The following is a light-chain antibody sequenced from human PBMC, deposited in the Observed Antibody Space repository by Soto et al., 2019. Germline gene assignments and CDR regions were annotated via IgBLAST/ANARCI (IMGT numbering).Light chain of an antibody. CDR2: EVS. CDR1: NSDVGNYNY. Sequence: QSALTQPASVSGSPGQSITISCTGTNSDVGNYNYVSWYQQHPGKAPKLMISEVSNRPSGVSNRFSGSKSGNTASLTISGLQAEDEADYYCSSYTSTYTHVFGPGTKVTVL. CDR3: SSYTSTYTHV. V-gene: IGLV2-14*01. J-gene: IGLJ1*01.